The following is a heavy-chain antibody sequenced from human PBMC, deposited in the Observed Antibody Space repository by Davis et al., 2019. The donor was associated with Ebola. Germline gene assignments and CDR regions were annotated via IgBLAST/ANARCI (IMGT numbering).Heavy chain of an antibody. CDR2: ISGSSGFT. CDR1: GFIFNNYY. J-gene: IGHJ6*02. V-gene: IGHV3-11*06. CDR3: ARDSIMDV. Sequence: GESLKISCVASGFIFNNYYMAWIRQAPGKGLEWISYISGSSGFTSYADSVKGRFTVSRDNAKNSVYLQMSSLRADDTATYYCARDSIMDVWGQGTAVTVSS.